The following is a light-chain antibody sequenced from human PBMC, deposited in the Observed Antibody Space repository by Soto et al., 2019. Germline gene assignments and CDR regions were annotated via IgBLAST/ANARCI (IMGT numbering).Light chain of an antibody. CDR3: SSYTSGSTRVV. CDR1: SSDVGGYNY. V-gene: IGLV2-14*03. Sequence: QSGLTQPASVSGSPGQSITISCTGTSSDVGGYNYVSWYQQHPGKAPKVMIYDVSKRPSGISNRFSGSKSGNTASLTISGLQVEDEADYYCSSYTSGSTRVVFGGGTKLTVL. CDR2: DVS. J-gene: IGLJ3*02.